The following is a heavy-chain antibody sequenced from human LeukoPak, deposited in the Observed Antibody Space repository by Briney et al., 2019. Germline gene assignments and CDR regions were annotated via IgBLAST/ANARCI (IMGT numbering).Heavy chain of an antibody. CDR1: GGSISSDY. CDR2: IYYSGTT. V-gene: IGHV4-59*01. CDR3: ARGANWGSPDY. Sequence: SETLSLTCTVSGGSISSDYWRWIRQSPGKGLECIGYIYYSGTTSYNPSLKSRVTISLDTSKNQFSLKLRSVTAANTAVYYCARGANWGSPDYWGQGTLVTVSS. D-gene: IGHD7-27*01. J-gene: IGHJ4*02.